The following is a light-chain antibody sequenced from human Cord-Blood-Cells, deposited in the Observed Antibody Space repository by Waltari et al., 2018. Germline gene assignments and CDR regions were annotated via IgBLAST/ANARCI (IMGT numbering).Light chain of an antibody. CDR3: SSYTSSSTVV. CDR1: SSDVGGYNY. Sequence: QSALTQPASVSGSPGQSITISCTGTSSDVGGYNYVSWYQQHPGKAPKLMIYDVSNRPSGVSNRFSGAESGNTASRTISGLHSEDEADYYCSSYTSSSTVVFGGGTKLTVL. V-gene: IGLV2-14*01. J-gene: IGLJ2*01. CDR2: DVS.